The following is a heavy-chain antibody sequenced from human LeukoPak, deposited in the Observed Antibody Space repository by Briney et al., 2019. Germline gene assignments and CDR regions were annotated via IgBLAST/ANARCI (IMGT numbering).Heavy chain of an antibody. D-gene: IGHD3-3*01. J-gene: IGHJ4*02. CDR3: ASSIADYDFLSGYSSY. CDR1: GFTLSSYS. V-gene: IGHV3-21*01. Sequence: PGGSLRLSCAASGFTLSSYSMNWVRQAPGKGLEWVSSISSSSSYIYYADSVKGRFTISRDNAKNSLYLQMNSLRAEDTAVYYCASSIADYDFLSGYSSYWGQGTLVTVSS. CDR2: ISSSSSYI.